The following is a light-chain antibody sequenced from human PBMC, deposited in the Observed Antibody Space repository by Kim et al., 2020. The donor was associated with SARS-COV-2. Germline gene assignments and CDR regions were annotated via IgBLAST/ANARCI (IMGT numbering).Light chain of an antibody. Sequence: GQRVTITCSGSNSNIGSNSVHWYQQLPGTAPKLLIYGNNQRPSGVPDRFSGSKSGTSASLAISGLRSEDEADYHCAAWYDSLTGYVFGTGTKVTVL. CDR2: GNN. V-gene: IGLV1-47*01. CDR3: AAWYDSLTGYV. CDR1: NSNIGSNS. J-gene: IGLJ1*01.